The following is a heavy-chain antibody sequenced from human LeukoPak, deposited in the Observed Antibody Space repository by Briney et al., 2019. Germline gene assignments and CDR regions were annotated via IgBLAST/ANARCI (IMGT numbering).Heavy chain of an antibody. J-gene: IGHJ4*02. V-gene: IGHV1-18*01. CDR2: ISAYNGNA. Sequence: ASVKVSCKASGYTFTSYGISWVRQAPGQGLEWMGWISAYNGNANYAQKLQGRVTMTTDTSTSTAYMELRSLRSDDTAVCYCARVREDIVVVPAAIEADYWGQGTLVTVSS. D-gene: IGHD2-2*01. CDR3: ARVREDIVVVPAAIEADY. CDR1: GYTFTSYG.